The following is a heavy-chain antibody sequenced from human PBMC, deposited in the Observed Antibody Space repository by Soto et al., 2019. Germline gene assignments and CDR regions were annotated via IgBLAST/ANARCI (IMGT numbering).Heavy chain of an antibody. CDR3: ARARATIAAAAIFDC. V-gene: IGHV3-53*01. CDR2: IYSGGST. D-gene: IGHD6-13*01. J-gene: IGHJ4*02. CDR1: GFTVSSNY. Sequence: GGSLRLSCAASGFTVSSNYMSWVRQAPGKGLEWVSVIYSGGSTYYADSVKGRFTISRDNSKNTLYLQMNSLRAEDTAVYYCARARATIAAAAIFDCWGQGTLVTVSS.